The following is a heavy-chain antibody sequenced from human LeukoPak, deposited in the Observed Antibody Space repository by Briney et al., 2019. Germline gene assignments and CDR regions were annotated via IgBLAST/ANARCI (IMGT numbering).Heavy chain of an antibody. Sequence: SVKVSCKASGYTFTSYGISWVRQAPGQGLEWMGGIIPIFGTANYAQKFQGRVTITTDESTSTAYMELSSLRSEDTAVYYCASPKGGRPTTFDYWGQGTLVTVSS. CDR2: IIPIFGTA. CDR3: ASPKGGRPTTFDY. V-gene: IGHV1-69*05. J-gene: IGHJ4*02. D-gene: IGHD3-16*01. CDR1: GYTFTSYG.